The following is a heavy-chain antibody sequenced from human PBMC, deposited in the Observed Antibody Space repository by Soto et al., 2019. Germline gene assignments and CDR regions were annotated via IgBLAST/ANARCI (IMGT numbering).Heavy chain of an antibody. Sequence: ASVKVSCKASGYTFTSYAMHWVREAPGQRLEWMGWINAGNGNTKYSQKFQGRVTITRDTSASTAYMELSSLRSEDTAVYYCARVPGYCSSTSCRSYGMDVWGQGTTVTVSS. CDR1: GYTFTSYA. V-gene: IGHV1-3*01. D-gene: IGHD2-2*03. J-gene: IGHJ6*02. CDR2: INAGNGNT. CDR3: ARVPGYCSSTSCRSYGMDV.